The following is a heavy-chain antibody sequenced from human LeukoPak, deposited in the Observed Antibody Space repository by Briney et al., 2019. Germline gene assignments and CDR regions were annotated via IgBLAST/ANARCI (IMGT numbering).Heavy chain of an antibody. CDR2: IYYSGST. V-gene: IGHV4-59*01. CDR3: ARVGISSGNDALDI. J-gene: IGHJ3*02. CDR1: GGSISSYY. D-gene: IGHD3-10*01. Sequence: SETLSLTCTVSGGSISSYYWSWIRQPPGKGLEWIGYIYYSGSTNYNPSLKSRVTISVDTSKNQFSLKLSSVTAADTAVYYCARVGISSGNDALDIWGQGTMVTVSS.